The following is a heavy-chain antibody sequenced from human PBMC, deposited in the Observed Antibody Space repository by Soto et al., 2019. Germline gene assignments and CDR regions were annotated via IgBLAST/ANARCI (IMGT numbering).Heavy chain of an antibody. CDR3: ARGPVAAAGTYGMDV. J-gene: IGHJ6*02. CDR2: INHSGST. Sequence: QVQLQQWGAGLLKPSETLSLTCAVYGGSFSGYYWSWIRQPPGKGLEWIGEINHSGSTNYNPSLKSRVTISVDTSKNQCSLKLSSVTAADTAVYYCARGPVAAAGTYGMDVWGQGTTVTVSS. D-gene: IGHD6-13*01. CDR1: GGSFSGYY. V-gene: IGHV4-34*01.